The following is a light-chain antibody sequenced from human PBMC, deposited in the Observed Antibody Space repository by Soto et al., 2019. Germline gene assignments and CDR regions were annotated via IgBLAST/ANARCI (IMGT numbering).Light chain of an antibody. CDR3: HQRQSWPRT. V-gene: IGKV3-11*01. CDR1: QYINTR. Sequence: EIVLTQSPATLSSFPGDRVTLSCRASQYINTRLAWYQHRPGQAPRLLIYQTSIREAGIPARGSASGSGTECTRPISDVQPEDFELDYCHQRQSWPRTFGQGTKVDIK. CDR2: QTS. J-gene: IGKJ1*01.